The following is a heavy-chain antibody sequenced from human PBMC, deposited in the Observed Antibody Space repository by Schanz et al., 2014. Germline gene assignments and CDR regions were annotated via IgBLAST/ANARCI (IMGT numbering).Heavy chain of an antibody. D-gene: IGHD2-2*02. CDR2: ISGSGGST. V-gene: IGHV3-23*04. CDR3: AKHLYQYNYYGMDV. CDR1: GFTVNTNY. J-gene: IGHJ6*02. Sequence: DVQLVESGGGLIQPGGSLRLSCAVSGFTVNTNYMSWVRQAPGKGLEWVSTISGSGGSTYYADSVKGRFTISRDNSKNTLSLQLNSLRADDTAVYYCAKHLYQYNYYGMDVWGQGTTVTVSS.